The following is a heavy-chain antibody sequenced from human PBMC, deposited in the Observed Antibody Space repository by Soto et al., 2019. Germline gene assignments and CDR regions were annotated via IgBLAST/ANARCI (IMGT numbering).Heavy chain of an antibody. CDR3: ARVSTLHYYDSSGYLGY. CDR1: GYTFTSYD. CDR2: MKPNSGNT. V-gene: IGHV1-8*01. Sequence: ASVKVSCKASGYTFTSYDINWVRQATGQGLEWMGWMKPNSGNTGYAQKFQGRVTMTRNTSISTAYMELSSLRSEDTAVYYCARVSTLHYYDSSGYLGYWGQGTLVTVSS. D-gene: IGHD3-22*01. J-gene: IGHJ4*02.